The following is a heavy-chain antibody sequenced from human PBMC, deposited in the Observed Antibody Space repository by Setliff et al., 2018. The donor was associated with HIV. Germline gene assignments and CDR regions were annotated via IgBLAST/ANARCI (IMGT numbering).Heavy chain of an antibody. J-gene: IGHJ4*02. D-gene: IGHD6-6*01. CDR2: IWFDGHNK. CDR1: AFTFSNYA. Sequence: LRLSCAASAFTFSNYAMHWVRQAPGKGLEWVAVIWFDGHNKYYADSVKGRFTISRDNSKNTLYLQINSLRVEDTAVYYCAKDSSSSGEMWFDYWGQGTLVTVSS. CDR3: AKDSSSSGEMWFDY. V-gene: IGHV3-33*06.